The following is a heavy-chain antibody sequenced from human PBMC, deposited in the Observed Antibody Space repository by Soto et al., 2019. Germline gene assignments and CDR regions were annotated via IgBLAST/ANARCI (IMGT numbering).Heavy chain of an antibody. V-gene: IGHV3-53*01. CDR3: ARHITMDPLLVY. Sequence: EVQLVESGGGLIQPGGSLRLSCAASGFTVSSNYMSWVRQAPGKGLEWVSVIYSGGSTYYADSVKGRFTISIDNSKNTLYLQMNSLRVEDTAVYYCARHITMDPLLVYWGQGTLVTVSS. J-gene: IGHJ4*02. D-gene: IGHD3-10*01. CDR2: IYSGGST. CDR1: GFTVSSNY.